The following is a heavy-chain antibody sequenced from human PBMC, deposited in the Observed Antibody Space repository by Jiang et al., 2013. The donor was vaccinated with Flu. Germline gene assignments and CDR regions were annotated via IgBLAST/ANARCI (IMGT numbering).Heavy chain of an antibody. CDR1: GFTFSTYA. D-gene: IGHD3-10*01. V-gene: IGHV3-30-3*01. J-gene: IGHJ4*02. CDR2: VSHEGNTQ. CDR3: ARPSKPIVMWFGESFDY. Sequence: VVQPGRSLRLSCAASGFTFSTYAMHWVRQAPGKGLEWVAGVSHEGNTQEYVESVKGRFTISRDNSKNTLYLQMNSLRPEDTAVFYCARPSKPIVMWFGESFDYWGQGALVIVSS.